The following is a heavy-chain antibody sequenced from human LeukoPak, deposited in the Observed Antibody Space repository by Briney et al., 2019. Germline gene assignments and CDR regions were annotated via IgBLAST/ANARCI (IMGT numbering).Heavy chain of an antibody. J-gene: IGHJ4*02. CDR1: GYTFTSYG. CDR2: ISAYNGNT. CDR3: ARDPGTARYGSGGYSDY. D-gene: IGHD3-10*01. Sequence: ASVKVSCKASGYTFTSYGISWVRQAPGQGLEWMGWISAYNGNTNYAQKLQGRVTMTTDTSTSTAYMELRSLRSDDTAVYYCARDPGTARYGSGGYSDYWGQGTLVTVSS. V-gene: IGHV1-18*01.